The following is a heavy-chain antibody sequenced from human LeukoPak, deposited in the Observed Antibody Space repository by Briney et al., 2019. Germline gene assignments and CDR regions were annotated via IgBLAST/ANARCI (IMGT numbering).Heavy chain of an antibody. D-gene: IGHD3-3*01. CDR2: ISGSGGST. J-gene: IGHJ6*02. V-gene: IGHV3-23*01. Sequence: GGSLRLSCAASGFTFSSYAMSWVRQAPGKGLEWVSAISGSGGSTYYADSVKGRFTISRDNSKNTLYLQMNSLRAEDTAVYYCARDRDELRFLEWLLPTYYYYGMDVWGQGTTVTVSS. CDR3: ARDRDELRFLEWLLPTYYYYGMDV. CDR1: GFTFSSYA.